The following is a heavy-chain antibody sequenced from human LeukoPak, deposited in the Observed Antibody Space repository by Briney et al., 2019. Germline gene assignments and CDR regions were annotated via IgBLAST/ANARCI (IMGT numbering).Heavy chain of an antibody. V-gene: IGHV3-30*02. CDR1: GFTFSGYG. J-gene: IGHJ4*02. Sequence: GGSLRLSCAASGFTFSGYGMHWVRQAPGKGLEWVASIRYDGSNQYYADSVKGRFAISRDTSKNTLYLQMNSLRSEDTAVYYCAKEATEVPMTFWGQGTLVTVSS. CDR2: IRYDGSNQ. D-gene: IGHD1-14*01. CDR3: AKEATEVPMTF.